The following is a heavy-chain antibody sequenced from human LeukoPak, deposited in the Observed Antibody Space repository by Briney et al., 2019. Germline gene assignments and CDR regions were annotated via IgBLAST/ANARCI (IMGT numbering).Heavy chain of an antibody. D-gene: IGHD3-22*01. Sequence: GGSLRLSCAASGFTFDDYAMHWVRQAPGKGLEWVSGVSWNGGDIFYADSAKGRFTMSRDNAKSSLYLQMNSLRTEDTALYYCVKDVRHDSRGKYFDYWGQGTLVTVPS. V-gene: IGHV3-9*01. CDR3: VKDVRHDSRGKYFDY. CDR2: VSWNGGDI. CDR1: GFTFDDYA. J-gene: IGHJ4*02.